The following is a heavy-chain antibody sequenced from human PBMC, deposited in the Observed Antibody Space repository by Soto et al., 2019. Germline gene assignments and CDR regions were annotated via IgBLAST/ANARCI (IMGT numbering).Heavy chain of an antibody. D-gene: IGHD6-19*01. Sequence: SATLSLAGTVSGGSISSYYWMWIRQPPGKGLEWIGYIYYTGNTNYNPSLKSRVTISVDTSKNQFSLKLTSLTAADTAVYYCARARTSSAVDFDYWGQGTLVTVSS. V-gene: IGHV4-59*01. CDR1: GGSISSYY. CDR2: IYYTGNT. CDR3: ARARTSSAVDFDY. J-gene: IGHJ4*02.